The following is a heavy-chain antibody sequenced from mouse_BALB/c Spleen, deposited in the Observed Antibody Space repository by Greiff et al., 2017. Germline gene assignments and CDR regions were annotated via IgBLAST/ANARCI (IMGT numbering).Heavy chain of an antibody. J-gene: IGHJ4*01. D-gene: IGHD1-1*01. CDR3: ARDDPYGSSSYYAMDY. CDR1: GLTFSDYY. Sequence: EVMLVESGGGLVKPGGSLKLSCAASGLTFSDYYMYWVRQTPEKRLEWVATISDGGSYTYYPDSVKGRFTISRDNAKNNLYLQMSSLKSEDTAMYYCARDDPYGSSSYYAMDYWGQGTSVTVSS. V-gene: IGHV5-4*02. CDR2: ISDGGSYT.